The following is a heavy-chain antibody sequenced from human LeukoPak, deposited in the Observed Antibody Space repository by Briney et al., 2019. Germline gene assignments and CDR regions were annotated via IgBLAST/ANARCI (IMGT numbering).Heavy chain of an antibody. V-gene: IGHV1-69-2*01. J-gene: IGHJ6*03. CDR1: GYTFTDYY. CDR3: ATATYGSGSYRAIDYYYYMDV. Sequence: GASVKVSCKASGYTFTDYYMHWVQQAPGKGLEWMGRVDPEDGETIYAEKFQGRVTITADTSTDTAYMELSSLRSEDTAVYYCATATYGSGSYRAIDYYYYMDVWGKGTTVTVSS. CDR2: VDPEDGET. D-gene: IGHD3-10*01.